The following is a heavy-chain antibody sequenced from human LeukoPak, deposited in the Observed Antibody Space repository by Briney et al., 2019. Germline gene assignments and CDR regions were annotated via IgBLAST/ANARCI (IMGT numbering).Heavy chain of an antibody. V-gene: IGHV3-49*04. J-gene: IGHJ4*02. CDR2: IRSKAYGGTT. Sequence: PGGSLRLSCTASGFTFGDDVMSWVRQAPGEGLEWVGFIRSKAYGGTTEYAASVKGRFTTSRDDSKSNAYLQMNSLITEDTAVYYCIGSFGELTFYDYCGQGPLVTVTS. CDR3: IGSFGELTFYDY. CDR1: GFTFGDDV. D-gene: IGHD3-16*02.